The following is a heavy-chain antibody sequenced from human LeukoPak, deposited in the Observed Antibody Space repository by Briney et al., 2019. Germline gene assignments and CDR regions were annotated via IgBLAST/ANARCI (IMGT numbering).Heavy chain of an antibody. J-gene: IGHJ4*02. D-gene: IGHD3-22*01. Sequence: PSETLSLTCAVYGGSFSGYYWSWIRQPPGKGLEWIGEINHSGSTNYNPSLKSRVTISVNTSKNQFSLKLSSVTAADTAVYYCARGFTYYYDSSGDYWGQGTLVTVSS. V-gene: IGHV4-34*01. CDR2: INHSGST. CDR3: ARGFTYYYDSSGDY. CDR1: GGSFSGYY.